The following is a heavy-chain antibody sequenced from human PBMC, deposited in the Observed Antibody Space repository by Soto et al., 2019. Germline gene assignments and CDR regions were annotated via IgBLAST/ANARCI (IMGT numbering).Heavy chain of an antibody. V-gene: IGHV3-21*01. D-gene: IGHD3-10*01. CDR1: GFTFSSYS. J-gene: IGHJ4*02. Sequence: GSLRLSCAASGFTFSSYSMNWVRQAPGKGLEWVSSISSSSSYIYYADSVKGRFTISRDNAKNSLYLQMNSLRAEDTAVYYCSSGSLWCGELFTWGKGTLVTVSS. CDR3: SSGSLWCGELFT. CDR2: ISSSSSYI.